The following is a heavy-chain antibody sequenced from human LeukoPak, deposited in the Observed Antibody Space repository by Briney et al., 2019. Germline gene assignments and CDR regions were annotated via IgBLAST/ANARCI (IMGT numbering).Heavy chain of an antibody. CDR2: IKSKTDGGTP. J-gene: IGHJ5*02. CDR1: GFTFSNAW. CDR3: TPSTTT. Sequence: GGSLRLSCAASGFTFSNAWMSWVRQAPGKGLEWVGRIKSKTDGGTPDYPATVKCTFTISRDPSKNTLYLQMNSLKTPDTAVYYCTPSTTTWGQGTLVTVSS. V-gene: IGHV3-15*01. D-gene: IGHD1-7*01.